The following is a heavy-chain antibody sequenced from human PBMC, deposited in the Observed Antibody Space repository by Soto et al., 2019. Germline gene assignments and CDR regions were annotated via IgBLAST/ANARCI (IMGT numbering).Heavy chain of an antibody. D-gene: IGHD2-21*02. CDR2: IYYSGST. CDR3: ARQAVVVTAMLDY. J-gene: IGHJ4*02. V-gene: IGHV4-39*01. CDR1: GGSISSSSYY. Sequence: PSETLSLTCTVSGGSISSSSYYWGWIRQPPGKGLEWIGSIYYSGSTYYNPSLKSRVTISVDTSKNQFSLKLSSVTAADTAVYYCARQAVVVTAMLDYWGQGTLVTVSS.